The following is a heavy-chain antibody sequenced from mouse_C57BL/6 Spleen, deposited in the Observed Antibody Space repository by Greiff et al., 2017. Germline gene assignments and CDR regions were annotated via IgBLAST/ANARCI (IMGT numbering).Heavy chain of an antibody. CDR3: TYPITTVDYFDY. Sequence: QVQLQQSGAELVRPGASVTLSCKASGYTFTDYEMPWVKQTPVPGLEWIGAIDPETGGTAYNPKFKGKAILTADKSSSTAYMELRSLTSEDSAVYYCTYPITTVDYFDYWGQGTTLTVSS. CDR1: GYTFTDYE. V-gene: IGHV1-15*01. CDR2: IDPETGGT. J-gene: IGHJ2*01. D-gene: IGHD1-1*01.